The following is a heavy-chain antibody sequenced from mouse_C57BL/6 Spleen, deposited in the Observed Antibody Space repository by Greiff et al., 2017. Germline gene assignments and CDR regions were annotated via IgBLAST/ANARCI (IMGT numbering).Heavy chain of an antibody. V-gene: IGHV5-15*01. CDR2: ISNLAYSI. D-gene: IGHD3-2*02. Sequence: EVQLVESGGGLVQPGGSLKLSCAASGFTFSDYGMAWVRQAPRKGPEWVAFISNLAYSIYYADTVTGRFTISRENAKNTLYLEMSSLRSEDTAMYYCARHASSGYVLAYWGQGTLVTVSA. CDR3: ARHASSGYVLAY. CDR1: GFTFSDYG. J-gene: IGHJ3*01.